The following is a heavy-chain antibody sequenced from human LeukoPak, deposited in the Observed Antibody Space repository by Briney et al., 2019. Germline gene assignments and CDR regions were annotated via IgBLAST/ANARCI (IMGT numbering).Heavy chain of an antibody. V-gene: IGHV3-48*01. CDR1: GFTFSDHY. CDR2: ISASSNTI. D-gene: IGHD2-15*01. CDR3: ARGDCSGGSCYLSLTAIDY. Sequence: PGGSLRLSCAASGFTFSDHYMDWVRQAPGKGLEWVSYISASSNTIYYADSVKGRFTISRDNAKNSLYLQMNSLRAEDTAVYYCARGDCSGGSCYLSLTAIDYWGQGTLVTVSS. J-gene: IGHJ4*02.